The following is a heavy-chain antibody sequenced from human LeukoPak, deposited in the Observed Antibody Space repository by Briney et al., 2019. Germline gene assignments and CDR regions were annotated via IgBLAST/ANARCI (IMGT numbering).Heavy chain of an antibody. J-gene: IGHJ6*02. CDR1: GFTFSSYA. CDR2: ISYDGSNK. Sequence: PGGSLRLSCAASGFTFSSYAMHWVRQAPGKGLEWVAVISYDGSNKYYADSVKGRFTISRDNSKNTLYLQMNGLRAEDTAVYYCARGELRYFDWLLHYYYYGMDVWGQGTTVTVSS. D-gene: IGHD3-9*01. CDR3: ARGELRYFDWLLHYYYYGMDV. V-gene: IGHV3-30*04.